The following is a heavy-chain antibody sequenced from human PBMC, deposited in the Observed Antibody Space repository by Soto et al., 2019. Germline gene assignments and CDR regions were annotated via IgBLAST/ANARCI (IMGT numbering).Heavy chain of an antibody. CDR2: IIPIFGTA. D-gene: IGHD3-10*01. V-gene: IGHV1-69*13. CDR1: GGTFSSYA. CDR3: ARTNLDYGSWSYLFYYYYGIDV. Sequence: SVKVSCKASGGTFSSYAISWVRQAPGQGLEWMGGIIPIFGTANYAQKFQGRVTITADESTSTAYMELSSLRSEDTAVYYCARTNLDYGSWSYLFYYYYGIDVWGQGTTVTVSS. J-gene: IGHJ6*02.